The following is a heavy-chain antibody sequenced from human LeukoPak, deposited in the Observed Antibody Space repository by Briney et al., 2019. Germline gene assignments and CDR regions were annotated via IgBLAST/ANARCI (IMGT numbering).Heavy chain of an antibody. CDR2: IYYSGST. Sequence: SETLSLTCTVSGVSISSYYWSWIRQPPGKGLEWIGYIYYSGSTNYNPSLKSRVTISVDTSKNQFSLKLSSVTAADTAVYYCARDLDGDYFGAFDIWGQGTMVTVSS. J-gene: IGHJ3*02. CDR3: ARDLDGDYFGAFDI. V-gene: IGHV4-59*01. D-gene: IGHD3-10*01. CDR1: GVSISSYY.